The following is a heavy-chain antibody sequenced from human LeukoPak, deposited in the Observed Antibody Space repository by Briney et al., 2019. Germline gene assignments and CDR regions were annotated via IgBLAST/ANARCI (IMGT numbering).Heavy chain of an antibody. CDR3: ARDPGSYFFDY. J-gene: IGHJ4*02. CDR2: IYSGGST. D-gene: IGHD3-10*01. V-gene: IGHV3-66*01. CDR1: GFTVSSNY. Sequence: PGGSLRLSCAASGFTVSSNYMSWVRQAPGKGLEWVSVIYSGGSTYYADSVKGRFTISRDNSKNTLYLQMTSLRAEDTAVYYCARDPGSYFFDYWGQGTLVTVSS.